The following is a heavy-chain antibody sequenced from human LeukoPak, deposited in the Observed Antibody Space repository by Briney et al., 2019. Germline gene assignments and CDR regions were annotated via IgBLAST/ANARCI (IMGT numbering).Heavy chain of an antibody. V-gene: IGHV1-2*02. CDR1: GYTFTDYY. D-gene: IGHD6-19*01. CDR3: ARVVAGNWFDP. CDR2: INPNSGDT. Sequence: ASVKLSCKASGYTFTDYYMHWVRQAPGQGLEWMGWINPNSGDTSHAQNFQGRVTLTRDTSISTAYMELSRLRSDDTAVYYCARVVAGNWFDPWGQGTLVTVSS. J-gene: IGHJ5*02.